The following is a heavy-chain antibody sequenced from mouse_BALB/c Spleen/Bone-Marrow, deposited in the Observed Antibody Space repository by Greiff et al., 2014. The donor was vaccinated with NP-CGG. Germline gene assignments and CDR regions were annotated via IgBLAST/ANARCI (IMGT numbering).Heavy chain of an antibody. V-gene: IGHV5-12-1*01. CDR3: ARQHYYGSYAMDY. CDR2: ISSGGGRT. D-gene: IGHD1-2*01. CDR1: GFAFSSYD. J-gene: IGHJ4*01. Sequence: EVKLMESGGGLVKPGGSLKLSCAASGFAFSSYDMSWVRQTPEKRLEWVAYISSGGGRTHYPDTVKGRFTVSRDNGKNTLYVQMSSLKSEDTAMYYCARQHYYGSYAMDYWGQGTSVTVSS.